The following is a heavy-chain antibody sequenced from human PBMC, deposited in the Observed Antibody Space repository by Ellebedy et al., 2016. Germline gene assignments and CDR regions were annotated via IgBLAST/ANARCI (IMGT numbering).Heavy chain of an antibody. D-gene: IGHD3-3*01. CDR1: GFPFSTYW. CDR2: IDNGGGST. CDR3: ARGGVGGTPDY. V-gene: IGHV3-74*01. J-gene: IGHJ4*02. Sequence: GESLKISCAASGFPFSTYWMYWVRQGPGKGLVWVSYIDNGGGSTNYADSVKGRFTISRDNAKSTPYLQMNSLRVEDTAVYYCARGGVGGTPDYWGQGTLVTVSS.